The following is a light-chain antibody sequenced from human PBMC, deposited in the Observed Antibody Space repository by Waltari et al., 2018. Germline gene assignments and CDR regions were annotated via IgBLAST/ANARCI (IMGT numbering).Light chain of an antibody. V-gene: IGKV1-39*01. CDR1: QSISSY. J-gene: IGKJ1*01. CDR3: QQSYSTPLVT. Sequence: DIQMTQSPSSLSASVGDRVTITCRASQSISSYLNWYQQKPGKAPKLLIYAASSLQSGVPSRFSGSGSGTDFTLTISSLQPEDFVTYYCQQSYSTPLVTFGQGTKVGIK. CDR2: AAS.